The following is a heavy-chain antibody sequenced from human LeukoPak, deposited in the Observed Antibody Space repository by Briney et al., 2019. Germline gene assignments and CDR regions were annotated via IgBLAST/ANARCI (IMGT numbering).Heavy chain of an antibody. CDR2: ISSSSSYI. V-gene: IGHV3-21*01. J-gene: IGHJ4*02. D-gene: IGHD6-6*01. Sequence: PGGSLRLSCAASRFTFSTYSMNWVRQAPGKGLEWVSSISSSSSYIYYADSVKGRFTISKDNAKNSLYLQMNSLRAEDTAVYYCARETGSSSPGPFDYWGQGTLVTVSS. CDR1: RFTFSTYS. CDR3: ARETGSSSPGPFDY.